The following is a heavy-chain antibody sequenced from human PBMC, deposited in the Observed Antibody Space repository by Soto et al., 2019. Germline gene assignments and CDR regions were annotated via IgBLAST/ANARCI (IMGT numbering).Heavy chain of an antibody. CDR2: ISGSGGST. CDR1: GFTFSSYA. V-gene: IGHV3-23*01. J-gene: IGHJ4*02. Sequence: PGGSLRLSCAASGFTFSSYAMSWVRQAPGKGLEWVSAISGSGGSTYYADYVKGRFTISRDNSKNTLYLQMNSLRAEDTAVYYCAKAGGMATIAPLYLFDYWGQGTLVTVSS. D-gene: IGHD5-12*01. CDR3: AKAGGMATIAPLYLFDY.